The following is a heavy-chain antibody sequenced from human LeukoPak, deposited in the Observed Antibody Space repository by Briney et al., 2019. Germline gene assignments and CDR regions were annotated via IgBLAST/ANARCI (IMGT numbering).Heavy chain of an antibody. CDR2: IYPKSGGT. CDR1: GYTFADHY. V-gene: IGHV1-2*02. Sequence: ASVKVSCKASGYTFADHYIHWVRQAPGQGIEWMGWIYPKSGGTNSAQKFQGRVTMTRDTSISTAYMELSRLKFDDTAVYYCARVSTSGYRDWLDPWGQGTLVTVSS. CDR3: ARVSTSGYRDWLDP. J-gene: IGHJ5*02. D-gene: IGHD3-9*01.